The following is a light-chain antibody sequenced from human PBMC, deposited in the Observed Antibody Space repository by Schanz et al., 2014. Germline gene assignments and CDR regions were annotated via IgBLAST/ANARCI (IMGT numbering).Light chain of an antibody. CDR2: EGS. J-gene: IGLJ3*02. CDR1: SSDVGSYKL. V-gene: IGLV2-23*01. CDR3: CSYAGSTTYWL. Sequence: QSALTQHDEEKGGRGERITISCTGTSSDVGSYKLVSWYQQHPGKAPKLMIYEGSKRPSGVSNRFSGSKSGNTASLTISGLQAEDEADYYCCSYAGSTTYWLFGGGTKLTVL.